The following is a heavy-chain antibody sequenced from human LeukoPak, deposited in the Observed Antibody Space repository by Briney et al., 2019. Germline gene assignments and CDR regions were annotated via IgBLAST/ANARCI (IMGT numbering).Heavy chain of an antibody. V-gene: IGHV3-11*04. CDR3: GRGNYYDSSGYYPPFDY. CDR2: ISSSGSTI. D-gene: IGHD3-22*01. Sequence: PGGSLRLSCAASGFTFSDYYMSWIRQAPGKGLEWVSYISSSGSTIYYADSVKGRFTISRDNAKNSLYLQMNSLRAEDTAVYYCGRGNYYDSSGYYPPFDYWGQGTLVTVSS. CDR1: GFTFSDYY. J-gene: IGHJ4*02.